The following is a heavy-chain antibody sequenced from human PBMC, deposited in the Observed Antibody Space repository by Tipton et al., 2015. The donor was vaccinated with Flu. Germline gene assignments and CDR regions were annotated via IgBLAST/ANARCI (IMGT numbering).Heavy chain of an antibody. D-gene: IGHD3-3*01. CDR3: ARSPRGLRFLEWLKSGMDV. CDR1: GYTFTSYG. J-gene: IGHJ6*02. CDR2: ISAYNGNT. Sequence: QMQLVQSGAEVKKPGASVKVSCKASGYTFTSYGISWVRQAPGQGLEWMGWISAYNGNTNYAQKLQGRVTMTTDTSTSTAYMELRSLGSDDTAVYYCARSPRGLRFLEWLKSGMDVWGQGTTVTVSS. V-gene: IGHV1-18*01.